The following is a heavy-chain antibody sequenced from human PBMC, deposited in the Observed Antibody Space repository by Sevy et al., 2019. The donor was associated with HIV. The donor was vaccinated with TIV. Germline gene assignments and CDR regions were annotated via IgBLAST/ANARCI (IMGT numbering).Heavy chain of an antibody. D-gene: IGHD6-13*01. CDR3: ATSEGAAAGTFDY. J-gene: IGHJ4*02. Sequence: SETLSLTCTVSGGSISSSSYYWGWIRQPPGKGLEWIGSIYYSGSTYYNPSLKSRVTISVDTSKNQFSQKLSSVTAADTAVYYCATSEGAAAGTFDYWGQGTLVTVSS. CDR2: IYYSGST. CDR1: GGSISSSSYY. V-gene: IGHV4-39*01.